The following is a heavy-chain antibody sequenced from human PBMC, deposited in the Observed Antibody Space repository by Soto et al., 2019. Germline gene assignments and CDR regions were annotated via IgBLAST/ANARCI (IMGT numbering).Heavy chain of an antibody. Sequence: LSLTCSVSGRSVSSNYWSWIRQSPDKGLEWLGYVFYGGTDYNPSLGGRVSMSVETSKSQFSLKLTSVTVADTAVYYCASYRGALYFESWGPGILVTVSS. D-gene: IGHD3-16*01. CDR1: GRSVSSNY. CDR3: ASYRGALYFES. CDR2: VFYGGT. J-gene: IGHJ4*02. V-gene: IGHV4-59*02.